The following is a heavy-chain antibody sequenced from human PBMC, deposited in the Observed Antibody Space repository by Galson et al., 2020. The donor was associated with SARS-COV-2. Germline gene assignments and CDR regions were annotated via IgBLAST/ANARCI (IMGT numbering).Heavy chain of an antibody. CDR3: ARDRPLEAVVVAGAASSHKGCGWYYYYGMYG. D-gene: IGHD2-2*01. CDR2: IYTSGST. V-gene: IGHV4-61*02. CDR1: GGSISRGSYY. J-gene: IGHJ6*02. Sequence: SQTLSLTCTVSGGSISRGSYYWSWIRQPAGKGLEWIGRIYTSGSTNYNPSLKSRVTISVDTSKNQFSMKLSSVTAADTAVYYCARDRPLEAVVVAGAASSHKGCGWYYYYGMYGWGQGTTVTVSS.